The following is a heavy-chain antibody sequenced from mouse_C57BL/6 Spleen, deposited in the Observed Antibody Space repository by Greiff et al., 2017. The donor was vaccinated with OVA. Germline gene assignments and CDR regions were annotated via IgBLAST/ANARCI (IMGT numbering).Heavy chain of an antibody. V-gene: IGHV1-15*01. J-gene: IGHJ4*01. CDR3: TRGAMYY. CDR1: GYTFTDYE. CDR2: IDPETGGT. Sequence: QVQLQQSGAELVRPGASVTLSCKASGYTFTDYEMHWVKQTPVHGLEWIGAIDPETGGTAYNQKFTGKAILTADKSSSTAYMELRSLTSEDSAVYDCTRGAMYYGCQGTSVTVSS.